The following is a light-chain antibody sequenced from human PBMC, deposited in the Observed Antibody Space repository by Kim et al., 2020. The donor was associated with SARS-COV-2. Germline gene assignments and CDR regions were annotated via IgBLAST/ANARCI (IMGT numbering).Light chain of an antibody. J-gene: IGLJ3*02. Sequence: KTVTISCTRNSCSIASNYVQWYQQRPRSAPTTVIYAATQRPSGVPDRFSGSIDSSSNSASLTISGMRPEDEADYSCQSYDSTNHWVFGGGTQLTVL. V-gene: IGLV6-57*03. CDR1: SCSIASNY. CDR3: QSYDSTNHWV. CDR2: AAT.